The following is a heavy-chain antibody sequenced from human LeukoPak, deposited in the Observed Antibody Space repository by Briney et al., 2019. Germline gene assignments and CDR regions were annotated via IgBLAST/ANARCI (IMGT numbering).Heavy chain of an antibody. Sequence: ASVKVSCKASGYTFTGYYMHWVRQATGQGLEWMGWMNPNSGNTGYAQKFQGRVTMTRNTSISTAYMELSSLRSEDTAVYYCARTPIRRSGSYHPRYYFDYWGQGTLVTVSS. J-gene: IGHJ4*02. D-gene: IGHD1-26*01. V-gene: IGHV1-8*02. CDR3: ARTPIRRSGSYHPRYYFDY. CDR1: GYTFTGYY. CDR2: MNPNSGNT.